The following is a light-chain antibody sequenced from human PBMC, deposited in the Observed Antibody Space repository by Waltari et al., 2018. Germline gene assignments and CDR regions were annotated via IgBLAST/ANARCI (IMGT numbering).Light chain of an antibody. V-gene: IGLV2-14*01. Sequence: QSALTQPASVSGSPGQSITISCTGTTSDLGGYNYVSWYQQHPGKAPKLIIYDVSSRPSVVSNRFSGSKSGNTASLTISGLQAEDEADYYCSSFTSSSTWVFGGGTKLTVL. CDR3: SSFTSSSTWV. J-gene: IGLJ3*02. CDR2: DVS. CDR1: TSDLGGYNY.